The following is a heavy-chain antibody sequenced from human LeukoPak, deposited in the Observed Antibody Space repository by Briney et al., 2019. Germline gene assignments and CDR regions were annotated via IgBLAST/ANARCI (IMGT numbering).Heavy chain of an antibody. CDR2: IYYSGST. CDR1: GGSISSYY. Sequence: PSETLSLTCTVSGGSISSYYWSWIRQPPGKGLEWIGYIYYSGSTNYNPSLKSRVTISVDTSKNQFSLKLSSVTAADTAVYYCVSCDDSSGYSHYYYMDVWGKGTTATVS. J-gene: IGHJ6*03. CDR3: VSCDDSSGYSHYYYMDV. V-gene: IGHV4-59*01. D-gene: IGHD3-22*01.